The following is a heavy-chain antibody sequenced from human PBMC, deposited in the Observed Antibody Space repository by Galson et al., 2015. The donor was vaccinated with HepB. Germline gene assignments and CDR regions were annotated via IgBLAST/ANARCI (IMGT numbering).Heavy chain of an antibody. V-gene: IGHV3-30-3*01. J-gene: IGHJ4*02. CDR1: GFTFSTYA. CDR3: ARAHSPPVATNLVVGYFDY. CDR2: ISYDGTNK. Sequence: SLRLSCAASGFTFSTYAMNWVRQAPGKGLEWVVVISYDGTNKYYADSVKGRFTISRGNSKNTLYLQMNSLRVEDTAVYYCARAHSPPVATNLVVGYFDYWGQGTLVTVAA. D-gene: IGHD5-24*01.